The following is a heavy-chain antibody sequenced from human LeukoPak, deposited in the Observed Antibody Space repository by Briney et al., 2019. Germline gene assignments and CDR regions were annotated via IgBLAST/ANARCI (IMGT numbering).Heavy chain of an antibody. V-gene: IGHV3-7*01. J-gene: IGHJ4*02. Sequence: PGGSLRLSCVASRFTFSNYWMSWVRQASGKGLEWVANINQDGSKKVYADSMKGRFTISRDNAKESLYLQLNSLRADDTAVYYCAKWGPHCVGDYCPALDSWGQGTLVTVSS. D-gene: IGHD2-21*02. CDR1: RFTFSNYW. CDR2: INQDGSKK. CDR3: AKWGPHCVGDYCPALDS.